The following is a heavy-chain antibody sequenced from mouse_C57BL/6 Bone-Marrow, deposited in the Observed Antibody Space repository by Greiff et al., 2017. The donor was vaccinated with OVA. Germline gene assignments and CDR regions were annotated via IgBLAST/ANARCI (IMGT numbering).Heavy chain of an antibody. CDR1: GYTFTDYY. CDR2: INPSNGGT. D-gene: IGHD1-1*01. CDR3: ARDYYGSSSL. J-gene: IGHJ1*03. V-gene: IGHV1-19*01. Sequence: VQLQQSGPVLVKPGASVKMSCKASGYTFTDYYMNWVKQSHGKSLEWIGVINPSNGGTSYNQKFKGKATLTVDKSSSTAYMERNSLTSEDSAVYYCARDYYGSSSLWGTGTTVTVSS.